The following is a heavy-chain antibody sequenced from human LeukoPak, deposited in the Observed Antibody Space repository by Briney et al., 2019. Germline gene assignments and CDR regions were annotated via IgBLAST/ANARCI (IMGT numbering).Heavy chain of an antibody. CDR2: IYYSGST. V-gene: IGHV4-59*02. CDR3: ARDNWNCGSSMDV. J-gene: IGHJ6*02. Sequence: KPSETLSLTCTVSGGSVSSYYWSWIRQPPGKGLEWIGYIYYSGSTNYNPSLKSRVTISVDTSKNQFSLKLSSVTAADTAVYHCARDNWNCGSSMDVWGQGTTVTVSS. CDR1: GGSVSSYY. D-gene: IGHD1-7*01.